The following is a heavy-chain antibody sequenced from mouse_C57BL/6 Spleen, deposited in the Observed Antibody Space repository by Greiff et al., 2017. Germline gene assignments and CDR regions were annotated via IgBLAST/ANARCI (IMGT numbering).Heavy chain of an antibody. J-gene: IGHJ3*01. D-gene: IGHD2-1*01. CDR2: ISNGGGST. CDR1: GFTFSDYY. CDR3: ARQRGNYEAWFAY. V-gene: IGHV5-12*01. Sequence: EVNVVESGGGLVQPGGSLKLSCAASGFTFSDYYMYWVRQTPEKRLEWVAYISNGGGSTYYPDTVKGRFTISRDNAKNTLYLQMSRLKSKDTAMYYCARQRGNYEAWFAYWGQGTLVTVSA.